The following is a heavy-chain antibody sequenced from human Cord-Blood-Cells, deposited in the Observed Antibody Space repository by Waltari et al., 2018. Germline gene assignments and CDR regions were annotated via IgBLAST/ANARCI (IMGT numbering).Heavy chain of an antibody. D-gene: IGHD6-13*01. V-gene: IGHV4-34*01. J-gene: IGHJ4*02. Sequence: QVQLQQWGAGLLKPSETLSLTCAVYGGSFSGYYWSWIRQPPGKGLEWIGEINHSGSTNYHPSRKRRATISVATSKNPFSRKLSAVTAADTAVYYCARGPDYSSSWYYFDYWGQGTLVTVSS. CDR2: INHSGST. CDR1: GGSFSGYY. CDR3: ARGPDYSSSWYYFDY.